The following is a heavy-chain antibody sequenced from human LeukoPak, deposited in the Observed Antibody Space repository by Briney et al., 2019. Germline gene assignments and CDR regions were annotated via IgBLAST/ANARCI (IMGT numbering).Heavy chain of an antibody. Sequence: GGSVRLSCAASGFTFTSYAMSWVGQAPWKGLEWVSSIISSGGSTYYADSVVGRFTISRDNSRNTLYLQMTSLRAEDTAVYYCAKYEERCFQSWGQGTLVTVSS. D-gene: IGHD4/OR15-4a*01. CDR3: AKYEERCFQS. CDR2: IISSGGST. J-gene: IGHJ5*02. V-gene: IGHV3-23*01. CDR1: GFTFTSYA.